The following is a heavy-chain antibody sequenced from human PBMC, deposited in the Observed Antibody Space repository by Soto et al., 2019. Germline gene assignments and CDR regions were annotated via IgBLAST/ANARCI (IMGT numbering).Heavy chain of an antibody. V-gene: IGHV1-2*02. D-gene: IGHD3-16*02. J-gene: IGHJ4*02. CDR1: GYTLTDYY. CDR3: ARAPIPNPWSRRYHDTRTQSGTLDY. Sequence: QVRLWQSGAEGKQPGASVKVSCQPSGYTLTDYYIPWVRQAPGQGLEWMGWINHHKGGTKYLQKFRGRVTMTRATSIRSAXXDLSSLKSDDTAVFYCARAPIPNPWSRRYHDTRTQSGTLDYWGQGTLVTVSS. CDR2: INHHKGGT.